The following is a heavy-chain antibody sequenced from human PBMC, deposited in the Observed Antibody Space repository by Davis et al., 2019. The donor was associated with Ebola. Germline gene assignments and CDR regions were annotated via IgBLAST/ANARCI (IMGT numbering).Heavy chain of an antibody. CDR1: GGSISSGGYY. V-gene: IGHV4-61*08. D-gene: IGHD3-16*02. CDR3: ARGGNDYIWGSYRFDY. CDR2: IYYSGST. J-gene: IGHJ4*02. Sequence: SETLSLTCTVSGGSISSGGYYWSWIRQRPGKGLEWIGYIYYSGSTYYNPSLKSRVTISVDTSKNQFSLKLSSVTAADTAAYYCARGGNDYIWGSYRFDYWGQGTLVTVSS.